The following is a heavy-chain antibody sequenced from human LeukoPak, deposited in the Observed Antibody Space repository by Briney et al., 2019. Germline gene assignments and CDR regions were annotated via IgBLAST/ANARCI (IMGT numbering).Heavy chain of an antibody. Sequence: GGSLRLSCAASGFTFSTYAMSWVRQAPGKGLEWVSAISGSGGTTYYADSVKGRFTISRDNSKNTLYLQMNSLRAEDTAVYYCAKDVVVTAHRALDYWGQGTLVTASS. J-gene: IGHJ4*02. V-gene: IGHV3-23*01. CDR2: ISGSGGTT. D-gene: IGHD2-21*02. CDR1: GFTFSTYA. CDR3: AKDVVVTAHRALDY.